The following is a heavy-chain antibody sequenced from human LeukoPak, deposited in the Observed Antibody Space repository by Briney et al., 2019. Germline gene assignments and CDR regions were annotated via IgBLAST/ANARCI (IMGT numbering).Heavy chain of an antibody. CDR3: ARDSPPRPITMVRGVMLGAFDI. CDR1: GGTFSSYA. J-gene: IGHJ3*02. D-gene: IGHD3-10*01. CDR2: IIPIFGTA. Sequence: ASVKVSWKASGGTFSSYAISWVRQAPAQGLEWMGGIIPIFGTANYAQKFQGRVTITADESTSTAYMELSSLRSEDTAVYYCARDSPPRPITMVRGVMLGAFDIWGQGTMVTVSS. V-gene: IGHV1-69*13.